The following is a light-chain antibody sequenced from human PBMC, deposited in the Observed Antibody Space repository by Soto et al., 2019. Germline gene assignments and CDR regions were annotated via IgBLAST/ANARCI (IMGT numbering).Light chain of an antibody. Sequence: QSALTQPASVSGSPGQSITISCTGTSSDVGGYNLVSWYQQHPGKPPKLMIYEGSKRPSGVSNRFSGSKSGNTASLTISGLQAEDESDYYCCSYAGSSTVFGGGTKLTVL. CDR3: CSYAGSSTV. CDR2: EGS. J-gene: IGLJ2*01. V-gene: IGLV2-23*01. CDR1: SSDVGGYNL.